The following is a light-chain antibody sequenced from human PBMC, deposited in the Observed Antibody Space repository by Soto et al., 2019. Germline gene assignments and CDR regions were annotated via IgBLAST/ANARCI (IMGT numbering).Light chain of an antibody. V-gene: IGKV1-27*01. CDR2: AAS. Sequence: DIPMTQSPSSLSASVGDRVTITCRASQGISNYLAWYQQIPGKVPKLLISAASTLQSGVPSRFSGSGSGTDFTLIISSLQPEDVATYYCQKYTNVPTFGGGTKVEIK. CDR3: QKYTNVPT. CDR1: QGISNY. J-gene: IGKJ4*01.